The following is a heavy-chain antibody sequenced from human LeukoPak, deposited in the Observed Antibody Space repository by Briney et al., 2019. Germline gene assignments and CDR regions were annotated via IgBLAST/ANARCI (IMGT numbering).Heavy chain of an antibody. D-gene: IGHD5-12*01. CDR2: INHSGST. CDR3: ARQDVDIVATAYFDY. CDR1: GGSFSGYY. V-gene: IGHV4-34*01. J-gene: IGHJ4*02. Sequence: SETLSLTCAVYGGSFSGYYWSWIRQPPGKGLEWIGEINHSGSTNYNPSLKSRVTISVDTSKNQFSLKLSSVTAADTAVYYCARQDVDIVATAYFDYWGQGTLVTVSS.